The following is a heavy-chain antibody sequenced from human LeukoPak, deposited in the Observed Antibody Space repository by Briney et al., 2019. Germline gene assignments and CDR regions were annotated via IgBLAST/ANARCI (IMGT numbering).Heavy chain of an antibody. CDR1: GDSISSYY. D-gene: IGHD1-26*01. CDR3: ASGSYSFYYFDY. CDR2: IYASGST. V-gene: IGHV4-4*07. J-gene: IGHJ4*02. Sequence: SETLSLTCTVSGDSISSYYWSWIRQPAGKGLEWIGHIYASGSTNYNPSLKSRVTISLDTSKNQFSLKLSSVTAADTAVYYCASGSYSFYYFDYWGQGTLVTVSS.